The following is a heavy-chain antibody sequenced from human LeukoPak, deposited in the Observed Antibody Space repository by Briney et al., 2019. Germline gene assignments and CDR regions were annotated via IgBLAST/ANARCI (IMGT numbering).Heavy chain of an antibody. CDR3: AKDRPNYYGSNGHYYKLDGDC. J-gene: IGHJ4*02. V-gene: IGHV3-23*01. D-gene: IGHD3-22*01. CDR1: GFTFSTYA. CDR2: FGGSGGTI. Sequence: GGALRLSCAASGFTFSTYAMSLVRQAPGAGLEWVSHFGGSGGTIYYAVSVKRRFTIHRVNSDNTLSLHLKSLKAEDTALEYCAKDRPNYYGSNGHYYKLDGDCWGQGTLVTVAS.